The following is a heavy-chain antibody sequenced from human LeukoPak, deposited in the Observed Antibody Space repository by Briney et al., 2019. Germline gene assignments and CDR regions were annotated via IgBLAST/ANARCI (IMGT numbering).Heavy chain of an antibody. CDR1: GFPFSAFA. D-gene: IGHD2-21*02. V-gene: IGHV3-23*01. CDR2: VSGSGGRK. Sequence: HTGGSLRLSCVASGFPFSAFAISWVRQAPGKGLEWVSAVSGSGGRKFYADSVRGRFTISGDNSKKTLHLQLNSLKVEDTAVYYCAKGGAAMTDAPHGDVVTTTLDAFDIWGQGTMVTVSS. CDR3: AKGGAAMTDAPHGDVVTTTLDAFDI. J-gene: IGHJ3*02.